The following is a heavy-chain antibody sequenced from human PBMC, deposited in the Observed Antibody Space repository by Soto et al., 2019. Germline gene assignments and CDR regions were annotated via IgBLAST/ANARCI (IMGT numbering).Heavy chain of an antibody. CDR3: AKDNYGSGEIGY. J-gene: IGHJ4*02. CDR2: ISWNSGSI. Sequence: EVQLVESGGGLVQPGRSLRLSCAASGFTFDDYAMRWVRQAPGKGLEWVSGISWNSGSIGYADSVKGRFTIARDNAKNALYLPMNSLRAEDTALYYCAKDNYGSGEIGYWGQGTLVTVSS. CDR1: GFTFDDYA. V-gene: IGHV3-9*01. D-gene: IGHD3-10*01.